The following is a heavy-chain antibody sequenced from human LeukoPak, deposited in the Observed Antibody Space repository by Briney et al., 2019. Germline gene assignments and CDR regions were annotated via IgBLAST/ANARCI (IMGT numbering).Heavy chain of an antibody. Sequence: PSETLSLTCTVSGGSISSSSYYWGWIRQPPGKGLEWIGSIYYSGTTHYNPSLKSRVTISADTSKTRFSLKLSSVTAADTAVYYCARVDPDQLLPDHAFDLWGQGTMVAVSS. V-gene: IGHV4-39*07. CDR3: ARVDPDQLLPDHAFDL. D-gene: IGHD1-1*01. CDR1: GGSISSSSYY. CDR2: IYYSGTT. J-gene: IGHJ3*01.